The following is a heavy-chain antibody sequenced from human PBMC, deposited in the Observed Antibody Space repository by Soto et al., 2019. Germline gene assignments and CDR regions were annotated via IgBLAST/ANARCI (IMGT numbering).Heavy chain of an antibody. D-gene: IGHD4-17*01. J-gene: IGHJ4*02. V-gene: IGHV3-11*06. CDR2: ISSSSSYT. CDR3: ASVRLGETNYGGNHDY. Sequence: GGSLRLSCAASWFTFSDYYRSWIRQAPGEGLEWVSYISSSSSYTNYPDAVKGRFTISRDNAKNSLSLQMNSLRADDTAVYYCASVRLGETNYGGNHDYWRQGTLVPVSS. CDR1: WFTFSDYY.